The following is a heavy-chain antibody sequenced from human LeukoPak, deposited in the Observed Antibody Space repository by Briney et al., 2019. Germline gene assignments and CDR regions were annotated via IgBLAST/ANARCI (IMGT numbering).Heavy chain of an antibody. CDR1: GYTFTGYY. CDR2: INPNSGGT. Sequence: ASVKVSCKASGYTFTGYYMHWVRQAPGQGLEWMGWINPNSGGTNYAQKFQGRVTTTRDTSISTAYMELSRLRSDDTAVYYCARVHSRANWFDPWGQGTLVTVSS. J-gene: IGHJ5*02. V-gene: IGHV1-2*02. CDR3: ARVHSRANWFDP.